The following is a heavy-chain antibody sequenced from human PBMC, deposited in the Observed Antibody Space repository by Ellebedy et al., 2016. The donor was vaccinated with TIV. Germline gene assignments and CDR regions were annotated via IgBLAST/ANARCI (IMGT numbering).Heavy chain of an antibody. CDR2: ISGSGGST. V-gene: IGHV3-23*01. D-gene: IGHD4-17*01. CDR3: AKGLDYGDDY. J-gene: IGHJ4*02. CDR1: GFTFSSYA. Sequence: GGSLRLSXAASGFTFSSYAMSWVRQAPGKGLEWVSAISGSGGSTYYADSVKGRFTISRDNSKNTLYLQMNSLRVDDTAVYYCAKGLDYGDDYWGQGTLVIVSS.